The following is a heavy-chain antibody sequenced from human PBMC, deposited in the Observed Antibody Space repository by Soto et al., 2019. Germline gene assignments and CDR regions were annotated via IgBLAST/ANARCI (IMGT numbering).Heavy chain of an antibody. D-gene: IGHD2-15*01. CDR3: ARGDRGYCSRGSCQFYYYYGMDV. Sequence: QVQLVQSGAEVKKPGASVKVSCKASGYTFTSYGISWVRQAPGQGLEWMGWISAYNGNTNYAQKLQGRVTMTTDTSTSTAYMELRSLRADDTAVYYCARGDRGYCSRGSCQFYYYYGMDVWGQGTTVTVSS. CDR2: ISAYNGNT. V-gene: IGHV1-18*01. CDR1: GYTFTSYG. J-gene: IGHJ6*02.